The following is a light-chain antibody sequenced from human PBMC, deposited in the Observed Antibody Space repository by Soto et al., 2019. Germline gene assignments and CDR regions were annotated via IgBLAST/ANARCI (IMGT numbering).Light chain of an antibody. CDR1: QSVLYSSNNKNY. Sequence: DIVMTQSPDSLAVSLGERATINCKSSQSVLYSSNNKNYLAWYQQKPGQPPKLLIYWASTRESGVPDRFSGSGSGTDFTLTISSLQAEDVAVYYCQQYYRTPPYTFGQGIKLEIK. CDR3: QQYYRTPPYT. J-gene: IGKJ2*01. CDR2: WAS. V-gene: IGKV4-1*01.